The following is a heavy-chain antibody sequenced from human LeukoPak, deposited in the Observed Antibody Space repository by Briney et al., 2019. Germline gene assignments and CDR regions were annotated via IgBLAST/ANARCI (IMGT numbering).Heavy chain of an antibody. J-gene: IGHJ6*02. D-gene: IGHD2-15*01. CDR1: GYTFTSYD. Sequence: ASVKVSCKASGYTFTSYDINWVRQATGQGLEWMGWMNPNSGNTGYAQKFQGRVTMTRNTSISTAYMELSSLRSEDTAVYYCARSGQRLWVIGVVAGYYYYGMDVWGQGTTVTVSS. CDR3: ARSGQRLWVIGVVAGYYYYGMDV. CDR2: MNPNSGNT. V-gene: IGHV1-8*01.